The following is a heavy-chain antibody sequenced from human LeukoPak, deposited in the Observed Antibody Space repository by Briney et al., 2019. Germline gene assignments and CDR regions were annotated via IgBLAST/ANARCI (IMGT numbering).Heavy chain of an antibody. CDR3: ARLCYDSSGYYCPLDY. J-gene: IGHJ4*02. Sequence: GASVKVSCKASGYTFTSYDINWVRQATGQGLEWMGWMNPNSGNTGYAQKLQGRVTITRNTSISTAYMELSSLRSEDTAVYYCARLCYDSSGYYCPLDYWGQGTLVTVSS. CDR2: MNPNSGNT. V-gene: IGHV1-8*03. D-gene: IGHD3-22*01. CDR1: GYTFTSYD.